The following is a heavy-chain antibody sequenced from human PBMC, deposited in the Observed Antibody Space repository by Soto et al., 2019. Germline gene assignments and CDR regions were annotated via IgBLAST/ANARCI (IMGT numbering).Heavy chain of an antibody. CDR3: AKDSGRYDFYALAV. CDR2: ISWNGDTK. V-gene: IGHV3-9*01. D-gene: IGHD3-3*01. CDR1: GFTFDDYA. Sequence: GGSLRLSCEASGFTFDDYAMHWLRQAPGKGLEWVSGISWNGDTKVYADSVRGRFTISRDNSKNYVYLHMTSLRREDTAMYYCAKDSGRYDFYALAVWGQGTTVTVSS. J-gene: IGHJ6*02.